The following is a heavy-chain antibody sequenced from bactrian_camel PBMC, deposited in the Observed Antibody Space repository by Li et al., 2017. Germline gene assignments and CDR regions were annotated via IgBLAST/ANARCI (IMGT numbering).Heavy chain of an antibody. Sequence: HVQLVESGGGSVQAGGSLTLSCATSGYTFDGYCMAWFRQGPGKEREGVATTDYAGFATYADSVKGRFSISKDYLKNTLYLQMNSLGPEDTGIYYCAAALLRADGYCLVAKPDLDIWAQGTQVTVS. J-gene: IGHJ4*01. CDR1: GYTFDGYC. D-gene: IGHD2*01. V-gene: IGHV3S55*01. CDR3: AAALLRADGYCLVAKPDLDI. CDR2: TDYAGFA.